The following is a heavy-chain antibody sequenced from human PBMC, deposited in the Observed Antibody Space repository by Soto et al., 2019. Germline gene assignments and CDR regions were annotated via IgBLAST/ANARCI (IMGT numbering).Heavy chain of an antibody. J-gene: IGHJ6*01. Sequence: ASVKVSCKASGYTFTSYDINWVRQATGQGLEWMGWMNPNSGNTGYAQKFQGRVTMTRNTSISTAYMELSSLRSEDTAVYYCATLWFGELLVSDYYYYGMDVWGQGTTVPVSS. CDR3: ATLWFGELLVSDYYYYGMDV. CDR2: MNPNSGNT. V-gene: IGHV1-8*01. CDR1: GYTFTSYD. D-gene: IGHD3-10*01.